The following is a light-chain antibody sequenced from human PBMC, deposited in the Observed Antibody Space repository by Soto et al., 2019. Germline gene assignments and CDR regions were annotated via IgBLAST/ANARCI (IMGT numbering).Light chain of an antibody. Sequence: DIQMTQSPSTLSASVGDRVTITCRASQSIDTWLAWYQKIPRKAPKLLIYDSSSLQSGVPSRFSGSGSGTEFTLIISCLQPDDIATCNFQLYGSYSTLGKGTRLDIK. CDR2: DSS. V-gene: IGKV1-5*01. J-gene: IGKJ2*01. CDR3: QLYGSYST. CDR1: QSIDTW.